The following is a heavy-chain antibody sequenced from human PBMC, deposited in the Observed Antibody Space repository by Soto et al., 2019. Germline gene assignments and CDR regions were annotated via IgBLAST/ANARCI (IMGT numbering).Heavy chain of an antibody. CDR3: ARDGITAFDMFTGSSPRFDP. J-gene: IGHJ5*02. CDR2: IWDAATDK. CDR1: GFTIRDHG. D-gene: IGHD3-9*01. V-gene: IGHV3-33*01. Sequence: GGSLRLSCPASGFTIRDHGNHWVRQPPSKGLEWVAVIWDAATDKYYGGSVKGRFTISRDKARNIVCLQMDYLRVDDTAVYYCARDGITAFDMFTGSSPRFDP.